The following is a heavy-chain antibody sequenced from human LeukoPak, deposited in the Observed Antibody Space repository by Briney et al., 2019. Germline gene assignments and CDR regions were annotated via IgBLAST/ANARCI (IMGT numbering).Heavy chain of an antibody. CDR1: GGSFSGYY. D-gene: IGHD2-15*01. CDR3: ARELLSCSGSSCQSGDY. Sequence: PSETLSLTCAVYGGSFSGYYWSWIRQPPGKGLEWIGEIDHSGSTNYNPSLKSRVTISVDTSKNQFSLKLNSMTAADTAVYYCARELLSCSGSSCQSGDYWGQGTLVTVSS. V-gene: IGHV4-34*01. J-gene: IGHJ4*02. CDR2: IDHSGST.